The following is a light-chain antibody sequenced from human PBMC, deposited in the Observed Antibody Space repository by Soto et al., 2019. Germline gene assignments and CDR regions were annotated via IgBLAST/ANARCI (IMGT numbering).Light chain of an antibody. V-gene: IGKV1-5*01. CDR2: DAS. Sequence: IQFTQSHSSLSASVGYRVTITCRASQGISSYLAWYQQKPGKAPKLLIYDASSLESGVPSRFSGSGSGTEFTLTISSLQPDDFATYYCQQYNSYWITFGQGTRLEIK. CDR3: QQYNSYWIT. CDR1: QGISSY. J-gene: IGKJ5*01.